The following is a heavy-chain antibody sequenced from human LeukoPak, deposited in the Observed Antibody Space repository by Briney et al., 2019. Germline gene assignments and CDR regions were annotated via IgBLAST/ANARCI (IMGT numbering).Heavy chain of an antibody. CDR1: GGSISSYY. CDR3: ARGRIARYCSSTSCSNWFDP. J-gene: IGHJ5*02. Sequence: SETLSLTCTVSGGSISSYYWSWIRQPPGKGLEWIGYIYYSGSTNYNPSLKSRVTISVDTSKNQFSLKLSSVTAADTAVYYCARGRIARYCSSTSCSNWFDPWGQGTLVTVSS. V-gene: IGHV4-59*01. D-gene: IGHD2-2*01. CDR2: IYYSGST.